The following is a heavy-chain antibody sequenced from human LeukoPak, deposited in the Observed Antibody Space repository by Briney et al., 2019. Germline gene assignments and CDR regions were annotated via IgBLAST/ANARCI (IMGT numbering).Heavy chain of an antibody. Sequence: GGSLRLSCAASGFTFSNYAMSWVCQAPGKGLEWVSTISGSGGSTYDADSVKGRFTISRDNSKNTLYLQMNSLRAEDTAVYYCAKEANNWNYVRFFDYWGQGTLVTVSS. CDR2: ISGSGGST. CDR1: GFTFSNYA. J-gene: IGHJ4*02. D-gene: IGHD1-7*01. V-gene: IGHV3-23*01. CDR3: AKEANNWNYVRFFDY.